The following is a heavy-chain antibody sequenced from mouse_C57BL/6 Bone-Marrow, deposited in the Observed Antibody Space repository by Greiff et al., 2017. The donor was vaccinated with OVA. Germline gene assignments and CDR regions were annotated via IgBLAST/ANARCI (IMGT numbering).Heavy chain of an antibody. CDR1: GYTFPSYW. D-gene: IGHD2-3*01. CDR2: IDPSDSYT. J-gene: IGHJ4*01. Sequence: VQLQQPGAELVRPGTSVKLSCKASGYTFPSYWMHWVKQRPGQGLEWIGVIDPSDSYTNYNQKFKGKATLTVATSSSTSYMQLSSLTAEDSAVYCGARSPWDGSYAMDYWGQGTSVTVSS. V-gene: IGHV1-59*01. CDR3: ARSPWDGSYAMDY.